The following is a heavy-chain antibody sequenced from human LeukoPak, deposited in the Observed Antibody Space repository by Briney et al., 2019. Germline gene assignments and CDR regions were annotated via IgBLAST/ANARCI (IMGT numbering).Heavy chain of an antibody. CDR3: ARDMWELQGYFDY. J-gene: IGHJ4*02. V-gene: IGHV3-48*04. D-gene: IGHD1-26*01. CDR2: ISSSSGTI. Sequence: GGSLRLSCAASGFTFSTYSLNWVRQAPGKGLEWVSYISSSSGTIHYADSVKGRFTISRDNAKNSLYLQMNSLRAEDTAVYYCARDMWELQGYFDYWGQGTLVTVSS. CDR1: GFTFSTYS.